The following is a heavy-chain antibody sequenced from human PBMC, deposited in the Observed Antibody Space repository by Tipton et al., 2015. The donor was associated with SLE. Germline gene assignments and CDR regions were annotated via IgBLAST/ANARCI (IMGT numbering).Heavy chain of an antibody. CDR1: GFTFSNYA. Sequence: SLRLSCAASGFTFSNYAITWVRQAPGKGLEWVSVIYADGRTYYADSVRGRFTISRDNSRDTLFLQMNSLRGEDTALYYCVKEGQRFAHSGREYYDSRGQGTLVTVSS. V-gene: IGHV3-23*03. J-gene: IGHJ4*02. CDR3: VKEGQRFAHSGREYYDS. D-gene: IGHD1-26*01. CDR2: IYADGRT.